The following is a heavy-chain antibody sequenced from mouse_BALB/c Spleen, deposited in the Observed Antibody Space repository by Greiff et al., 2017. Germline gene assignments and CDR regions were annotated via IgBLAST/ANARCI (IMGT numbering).Heavy chain of an antibody. CDR1: GISITTGNYR. J-gene: IGHJ2*01. V-gene: IGHV3-5*02. CDR2: IYYSGTI. D-gene: IGHD1-1*01. Sequence: EVQLQQSGPGLVKPSQTVSLTCTVTGISITTGNYRWSWIRQFPGNKLEWIGYIYYSGTITYNPSLTSRTTITRDTSKNQFFLEMNSLTAEDTATYYCARDGSSYVYYFDDWGQGTTLTVSS. CDR3: ARDGSSYVYYFDD.